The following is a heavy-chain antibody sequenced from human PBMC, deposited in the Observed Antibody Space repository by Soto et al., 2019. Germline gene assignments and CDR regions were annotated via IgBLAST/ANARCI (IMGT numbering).Heavy chain of an antibody. D-gene: IGHD3-10*01. Sequence: QVQLVESGGGVVQPGRSLRLSCAASGFTFSSYAMHWVRQAPGKGLEWVAVISYDGSNKYYADSVKGRFTISRDNSKNTLYLQVNSLRAEDTAVYYCARDPKSSGPAAFDIWGQGTMVTVSS. CDR2: ISYDGSNK. CDR1: GFTFSSYA. CDR3: ARDPKSSGPAAFDI. J-gene: IGHJ3*02. V-gene: IGHV3-30-3*01.